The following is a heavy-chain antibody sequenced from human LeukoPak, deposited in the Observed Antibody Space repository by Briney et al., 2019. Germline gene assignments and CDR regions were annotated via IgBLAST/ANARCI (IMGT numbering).Heavy chain of an antibody. CDR3: AREYGSGSYFDY. J-gene: IGHJ4*02. Sequence: SETLSLTCTVSGGSISSYYWSWIRQPPGKGLKWIGYIYYSGSTNYNPSLKSRVTISVDTSKNQFSLKLSSVTAADTAVYYCAREYGSGSYFDYWGQGTLVTVSS. V-gene: IGHV4-59*01. CDR1: GGSISSYY. D-gene: IGHD3-10*01. CDR2: IYYSGST.